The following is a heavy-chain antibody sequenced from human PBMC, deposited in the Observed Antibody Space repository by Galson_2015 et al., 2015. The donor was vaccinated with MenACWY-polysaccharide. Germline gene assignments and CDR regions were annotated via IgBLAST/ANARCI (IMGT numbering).Heavy chain of an antibody. D-gene: IGHD6-13*01. CDR3: ARDPGYSSSV. Sequence: CAISGDSVSSNSATWNWMRQSPSRGVEWLGRASYMSKWYDDYAASVRSRISINSDTSKNQFSLQLKSVSPEDTAMYYCARDPGYSSSVWGQGTLVTVPS. CDR1: GDSVSSNSAT. V-gene: IGHV6-1*01. J-gene: IGHJ4*02. CDR2: ASYMSKWYD.